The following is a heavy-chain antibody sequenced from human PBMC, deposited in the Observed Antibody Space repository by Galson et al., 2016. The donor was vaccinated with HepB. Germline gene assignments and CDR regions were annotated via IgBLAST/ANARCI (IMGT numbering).Heavy chain of an antibody. V-gene: IGHV3-9*01. CDR3: TKDTNLYHDSGSYPLFQN. D-gene: IGHD3-10*01. CDR1: GFRFDDHA. CDR2: ISWHSANI. Sequence: SLRLSCAASGFRFDDHAMHWVRQAPGKGLEWVSGISWHSANIGYADSVKGRFTIPRDNAKNSLHLRQNSLRAEDTALYYCTKDTNLYHDSGSYPLFQNWGQGILVTVPS. J-gene: IGHJ4*02.